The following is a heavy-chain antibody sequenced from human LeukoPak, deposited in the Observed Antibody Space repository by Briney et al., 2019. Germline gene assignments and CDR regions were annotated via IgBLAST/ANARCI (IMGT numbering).Heavy chain of an antibody. V-gene: IGHV3-30*02. CDR3: AKAIHSSSSGVVDY. Sequence: GGSLRLSCAASRFIFSNYAMHWVRQAPGKGLEWVTFIRYDGSNKYYAESVKGRFTISRDNSKNTLYLQMNSLRAEDTAVYYCAKAIHSSSSGVVDYWGQGTLVTVSS. D-gene: IGHD6-6*01. J-gene: IGHJ4*02. CDR2: IRYDGSNK. CDR1: RFIFSNYA.